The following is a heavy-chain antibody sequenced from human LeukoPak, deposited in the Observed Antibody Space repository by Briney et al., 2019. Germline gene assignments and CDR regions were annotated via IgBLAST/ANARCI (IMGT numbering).Heavy chain of an antibody. CDR1: GGTFSSYA. J-gene: IGHJ6*02. CDR2: IIPIFGTA. CDR3: ARVVTRPRGPDVYYYYGMDV. Sequence: GASVKVSCKASGGTFSSYAISWVRQAPGQGLEWMGGIIPIFGTANYAQKFQGRVTITVDESTSTAYMELSSLRSEDTAVYYCARVVTRPRGPDVYYYYGMDVWGQGTTVTVSS. V-gene: IGHV1-69*13. D-gene: IGHD1-14*01.